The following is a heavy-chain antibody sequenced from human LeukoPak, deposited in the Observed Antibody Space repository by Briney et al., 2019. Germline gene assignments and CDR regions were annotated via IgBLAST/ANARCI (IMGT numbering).Heavy chain of an antibody. J-gene: IGHJ6*03. V-gene: IGHV4-34*01. CDR2: INHSGST. D-gene: IGHD3-10*01. CDR3: ARALRGSGYYYYYYMDV. Sequence: SETLSLTCADYGGSFSGYYWSWIRQPPGKGLQRIGEINHSGSTNYNPSLKSRVTISVDTSKNQFSLKLSSVTAADTAVYYCARALRGSGYYYYYYMDVWGKGTTVTVSS. CDR1: GGSFSGYY.